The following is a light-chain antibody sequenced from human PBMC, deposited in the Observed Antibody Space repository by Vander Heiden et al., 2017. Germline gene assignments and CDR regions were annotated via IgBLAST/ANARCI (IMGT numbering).Light chain of an antibody. CDR3: QQYVKLPRT. Sequence: DMQMPQSPSSLSASVGDRVTITCQASQDISNYLNWYQQKPGKAPKLLIYDASNLETGVPARFSGSGSGTDFTFTISSLQPEGIATYYCQQYVKLPRTFGQGTKVEIK. J-gene: IGKJ1*01. CDR1: QDISNY. CDR2: DAS. V-gene: IGKV1-33*01.